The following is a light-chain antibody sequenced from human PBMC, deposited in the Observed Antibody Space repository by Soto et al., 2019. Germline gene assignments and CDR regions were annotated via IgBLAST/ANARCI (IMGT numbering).Light chain of an antibody. CDR2: DVS. Sequence: QSVLTQPASVSGSPGQSITISCTGTSSDVGGYNYVSWYQQHPGKAPKLMIYDVSNRPSGVSNRLSGSKSGNTASLTISGLQAEDEADYYCSSYTSSSTLEGVFGTGTKVTV. J-gene: IGLJ1*01. CDR3: SSYTSSSTLEGV. CDR1: SSDVGGYNY. V-gene: IGLV2-14*01.